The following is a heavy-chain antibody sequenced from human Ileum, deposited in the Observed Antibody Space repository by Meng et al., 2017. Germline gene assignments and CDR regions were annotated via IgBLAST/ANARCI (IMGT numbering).Heavy chain of an antibody. V-gene: IGHV3-23*04. CDR3: AKRLWAVAGTGGPFDS. D-gene: IGHD6-13*01. CDR1: GFTLSTYA. CDR2: ISGSGDNT. Sequence: EVHLVESGGGLVQPGGSLRLSCAASGFTLSTYALNWVRQAPGKGLEWVSGISGSGDNTHYADSVKGRFSISRDNAKNTLYLQMNSLRVEDTAIYYCAKRLWAVAGTGGPFDSWGQGTLVTVSS. J-gene: IGHJ4*02.